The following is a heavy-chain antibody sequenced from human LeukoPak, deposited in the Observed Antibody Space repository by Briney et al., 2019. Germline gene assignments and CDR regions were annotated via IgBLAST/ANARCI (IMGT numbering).Heavy chain of an antibody. CDR3: ARGNGYYFDY. CDR1: GGSISSGGYY. Sequence: SQTLSLTCTVSGGSISSGGYYWSWIRQPAGKGLEWIGRIYTSGSTNYNPSLKSRVTISVDTSKNQFSLKLSSVTAADTAVYYCARGNGYYFDYWGQGTLVTVSS. J-gene: IGHJ4*02. CDR2: IYTSGST. V-gene: IGHV4-61*02.